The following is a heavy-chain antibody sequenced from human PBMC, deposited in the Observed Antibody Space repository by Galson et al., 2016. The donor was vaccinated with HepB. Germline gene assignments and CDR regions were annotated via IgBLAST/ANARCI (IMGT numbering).Heavy chain of an antibody. D-gene: IGHD1-14*01. CDR2: ISSSSNYM. CDR3: AGDLATGRNWFDP. CDR1: GFTFSNYS. J-gene: IGHJ5*02. V-gene: IGHV3-21*01. Sequence: SLRLSCAASGFTFSNYSMNWVRQAPGKGLEWVSSISSSSNYMYYADSVKGRFTISRDNAKNSLFLQMNSLRAEDTAVYYCAGDLATGRNWFDPWGQGTLVTVSS.